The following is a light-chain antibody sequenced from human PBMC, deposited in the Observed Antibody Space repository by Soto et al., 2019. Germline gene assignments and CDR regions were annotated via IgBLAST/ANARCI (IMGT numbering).Light chain of an antibody. Sequence: IQMTQXXXXXXASXXYRVIIXCRASQSISNHLNWYQQKPGKAPKLLIFAASSLQSGVPSRFSGSRSGPDFTLTISSLQPEDFATYYCQQSYSSPPTFGQGTKVDI. CDR2: AAS. J-gene: IGKJ1*01. CDR3: QQSYSSPPT. V-gene: IGKV1-39*01. CDR1: QSISNH.